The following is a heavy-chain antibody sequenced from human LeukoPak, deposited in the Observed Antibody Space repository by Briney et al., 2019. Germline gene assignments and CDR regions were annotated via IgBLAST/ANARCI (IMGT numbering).Heavy chain of an antibody. D-gene: IGHD2-15*01. CDR1: GGSISSGSYY. Sequence: PSQTLSLTCTVSGGSISSGSYYWSWIRQPAGKGLEWIGRIYTSGSTNYNPSLKSRVTISVDTSKNQFSLKLSSVTAADTAVYYCARHIVVVVAAMGYFDYWGQGTLVTVSS. CDR2: IYTSGST. V-gene: IGHV4-61*02. CDR3: ARHIVVVVAAMGYFDY. J-gene: IGHJ4*02.